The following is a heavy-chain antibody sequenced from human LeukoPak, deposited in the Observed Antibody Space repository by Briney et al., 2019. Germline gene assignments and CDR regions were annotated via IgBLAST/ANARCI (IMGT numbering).Heavy chain of an antibody. CDR3: ARSSSDRLRYFDWYNFAEYFQR. CDR1: GGTSSSYA. D-gene: IGHD3-9*01. CDR2: IIPIFGTA. V-gene: IGHV1-69*13. Sequence: ASVKVSCKASGGTSSSYAISWVRQAPGQGLEWMGGIIPIFGTANYAQKFQGRVTITADESTSTAYMELSSLRSEDTAVYYCARSSSDRLRYFDWYNFAEYFQRWGQGTLVTVSS. J-gene: IGHJ1*01.